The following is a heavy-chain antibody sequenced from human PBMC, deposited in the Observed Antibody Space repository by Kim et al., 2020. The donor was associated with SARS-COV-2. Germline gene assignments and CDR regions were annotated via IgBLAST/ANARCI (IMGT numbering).Heavy chain of an antibody. CDR1: GYSISSGYY. V-gene: IGHV4-38-2*02. CDR2: IYHSGST. CDR3: ARGLGASSSNAAVDI. Sequence: SETLSLTCTVSGYSISSGYYWGWIRQPPGKGLEWIGSIYHSGSTYYNPSLKSRVTISVDTSKNQFSLKLSSVTAADTAVYYCARGLGASSSNAAVDIWG. D-gene: IGHD6-6*01. J-gene: IGHJ3*02.